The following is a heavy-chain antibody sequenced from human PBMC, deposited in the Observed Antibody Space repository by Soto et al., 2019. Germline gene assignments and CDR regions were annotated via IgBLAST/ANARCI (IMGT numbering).Heavy chain of an antibody. V-gene: IGHV3-23*01. Sequence: PGGSLRLSCAASGFTFSSYAMSWVRQAPGKGLEWVSGISGRGGSTHYADSVKGRFTISRDNSKNTLYVQMSSLRVEDTAVYYCAKWRYYYDSGRGYGMDVWGQGTTVTAP. CDR1: GFTFSSYA. CDR2: ISGRGGST. CDR3: AKWRYYYDSGRGYGMDV. J-gene: IGHJ6*02. D-gene: IGHD3-10*01.